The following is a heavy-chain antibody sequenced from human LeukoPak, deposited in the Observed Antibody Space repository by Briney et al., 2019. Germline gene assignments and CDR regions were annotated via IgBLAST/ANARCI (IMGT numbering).Heavy chain of an antibody. Sequence: PSQTLSLTCTVSGGSISSGDYYWSWIRQPPGKGLEWIGYIYYSVSTYYNTSLKSRVTISVDTSKNQFSLKLSSVTAADTAVYYCARVESEIAPSHPYNWFDPWGQGTLVTVSS. CDR3: ARVESEIAPSHPYNWFDP. CDR1: GGSISSGDYY. D-gene: IGHD6-13*01. J-gene: IGHJ5*02. CDR2: IYYSVST. V-gene: IGHV4-30-4*01.